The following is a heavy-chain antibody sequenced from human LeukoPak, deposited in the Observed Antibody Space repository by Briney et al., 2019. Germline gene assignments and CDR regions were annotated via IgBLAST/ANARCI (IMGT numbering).Heavy chain of an antibody. CDR1: GFTFSSYA. V-gene: IGHV3-23*01. D-gene: IGHD6-19*01. Sequence: GGSLRLSCAASGFTFSSYAMSWVRQAPGKGLEWVSAISGSGDSTYYADSVQGRFTISRDNSKNTLYLQMNSLRAEDTAVYYCAKDSSGWYGKGIDYWGQGTLVTVSS. CDR2: ISGSGDST. J-gene: IGHJ4*02. CDR3: AKDSSGWYGKGIDY.